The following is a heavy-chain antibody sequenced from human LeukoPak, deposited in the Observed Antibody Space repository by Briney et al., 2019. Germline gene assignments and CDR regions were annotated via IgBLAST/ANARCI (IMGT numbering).Heavy chain of an antibody. V-gene: IGHV4-31*03. J-gene: IGHJ4*02. D-gene: IGHD1-26*01. Sequence: PSETLSLTCTVSGGSISSGGYYWSWIRQHPGKGLEWIGYIYYSGSTYYNPSLKSRVTISVDTSKNQFSLKLSSVTAADTAVYYCARDSAYSGSYYGKGSFDYWGQGTLVTVSS. CDR1: GGSISSGGYY. CDR2: IYYSGST. CDR3: ARDSAYSGSYYGKGSFDY.